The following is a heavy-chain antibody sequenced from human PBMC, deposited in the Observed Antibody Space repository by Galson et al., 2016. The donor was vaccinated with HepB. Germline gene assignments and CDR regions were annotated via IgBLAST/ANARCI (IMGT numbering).Heavy chain of an antibody. CDR2: IRSKANNYAT. CDR1: GFTFGVAS. J-gene: IGHJ4*02. V-gene: IGHV3-73*01. D-gene: IGHD2-21*02. CDR3: ARLTAGFDY. Sequence: SLRLSCAASGFTFGVASMQWVRQTSGKGLEWVGRIRSKANNYATAYAASVEGRFTISRDDSKNTAYLQMNSLMTEDTAIYYCARLTAGFDYWGQGTRVTVSS.